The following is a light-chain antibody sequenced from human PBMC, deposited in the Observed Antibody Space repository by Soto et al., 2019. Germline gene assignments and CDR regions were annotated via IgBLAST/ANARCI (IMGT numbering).Light chain of an antibody. CDR1: ESVSSNY. V-gene: IGKV3-20*01. CDR2: GAS. Sequence: EIVLTQSPATLSLPPGERATLSCRASESVSSNYLAWYQQKPGQTPRVLIYGASNRATGIPDRFSGSGSGTYFTLTITSLEPEDFAVYYCQEYGSAAYAFGQGTKLVIK. CDR3: QEYGSAAYA. J-gene: IGKJ2*01.